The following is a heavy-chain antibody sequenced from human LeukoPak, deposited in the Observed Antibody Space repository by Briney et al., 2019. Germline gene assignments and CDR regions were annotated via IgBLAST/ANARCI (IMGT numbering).Heavy chain of an antibody. Sequence: PGGSLRLSCAASGFTFRSYSMNWVRQAPGKGLEWVSSITGGGTNTYYPDSVKGRFTISRDNAKNSLYLQMNSLRAEYTAVYYCARAGVAVAGAGLDYWGQGTLVPVSS. J-gene: IGHJ4*02. CDR2: ITGGGTNT. CDR1: GFTFRSYS. D-gene: IGHD6-13*01. CDR3: ARAGVAVAGAGLDY. V-gene: IGHV3-21*01.